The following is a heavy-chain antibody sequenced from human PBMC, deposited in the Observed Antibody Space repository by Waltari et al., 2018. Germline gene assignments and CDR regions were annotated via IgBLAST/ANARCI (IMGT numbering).Heavy chain of an antibody. V-gene: IGHV4-4*02. CDR1: GGSISSSNW. D-gene: IGHD4-17*01. Sequence: QVQLQESGPGLVKPSGTLSLTCAVSGGSISSSNWWSWVRQPPGKGLEWIGEIYHSVCTNYNPSLKSRVTISVDKSKNQFSLKLSSVTAADTAVYYCARDRSGRAVTTPRAFDIWGQGTMVTFSS. CDR3: ARDRSGRAVTTPRAFDI. CDR2: IYHSVCT. J-gene: IGHJ3*02.